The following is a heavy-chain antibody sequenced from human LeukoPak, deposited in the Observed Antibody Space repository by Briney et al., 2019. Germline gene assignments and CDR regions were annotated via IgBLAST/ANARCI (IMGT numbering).Heavy chain of an antibody. D-gene: IGHD3-22*01. J-gene: IGHJ5*02. Sequence: SETLSLTCAVSGGSISSGGYSWSWIRQPPGKGLEWIGYIYHSGSTYYNPSLKSRVTMSVDTSKNQFSLKLTSVTAADTAVYYCAGDSSGENGIWFDPWGQGTLVTVSS. CDR2: IYHSGST. V-gene: IGHV4-30-2*01. CDR3: AGDSSGENGIWFDP. CDR1: GGSISSGGYS.